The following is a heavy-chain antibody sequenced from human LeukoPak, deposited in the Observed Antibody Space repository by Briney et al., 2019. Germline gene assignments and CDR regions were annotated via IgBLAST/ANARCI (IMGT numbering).Heavy chain of an antibody. CDR2: IRAYNGNT. Sequence: ASVKVSFKASGYTFTSYGISCVRQAPGQGLEWMGWIRAYNGNTNYAQKLQGRVTMTTDTSTSTAYMELRSLRSDDTAVYYCASEYCGGDCYSYDAFDIWGQGTMVTVSS. CDR3: ASEYCGGDCYSYDAFDI. J-gene: IGHJ3*02. V-gene: IGHV1-18*01. CDR1: GYTFTSYG. D-gene: IGHD2-21*02.